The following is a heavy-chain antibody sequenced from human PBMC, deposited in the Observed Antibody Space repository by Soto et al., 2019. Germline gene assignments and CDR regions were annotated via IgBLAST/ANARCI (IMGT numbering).Heavy chain of an antibody. CDR2: VNPNNGDT. V-gene: IGHV1-8*01. D-gene: IGHD3-10*01. Sequence: QVQLVQSGAELKKPGASVKVSCKASGYTFSNYDMNWVRQATGQGPEWIGWVNPNNGDTGYAQKFKGRVTLTTDISTTTAYMELTSLRSEDTVIYYCVKVSRKGSAIYFDYWGQGTLITGSS. CDR3: VKVSRKGSAIYFDY. CDR1: GYTFSNYD. J-gene: IGHJ4*02.